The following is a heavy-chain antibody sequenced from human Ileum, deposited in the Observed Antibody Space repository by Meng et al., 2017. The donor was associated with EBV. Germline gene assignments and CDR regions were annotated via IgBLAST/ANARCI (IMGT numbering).Heavy chain of an antibody. J-gene: IGHJ4*02. CDR1: GFSFDTFD. D-gene: IGHD2/OR15-2a*01. V-gene: IGHV3-30*18. CDR3: TNLSF. Sequence: QGQLGGSGGGVVQPGRSLRVSCEASGFSFDTFDMHWARQAPGKGLEWVAVISYDENIKFYADSVKGRFTISRDNSKNTLYLQLNSLRPDDTAFYYCTNLSFWGQGTLVTVSS. CDR2: ISYDENIK.